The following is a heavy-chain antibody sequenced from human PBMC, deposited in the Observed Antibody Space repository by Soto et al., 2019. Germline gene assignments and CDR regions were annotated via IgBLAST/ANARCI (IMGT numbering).Heavy chain of an antibody. V-gene: IGHV3-73*02. J-gene: IGHJ3*02. CDR1: GFTFSGSA. Sequence: EVQLVASGGGLVQPGGSLKLSCAASGFTFSGSAMHWVRQASGKGLEWVGRIRTKANSYATAYAASVKGRFTISRDDSKNTAYLQMNSLKTEDTAVYYCTRSDAFDIWGQGTMVTVSS. CDR2: IRTKANSYAT. CDR3: TRSDAFDI.